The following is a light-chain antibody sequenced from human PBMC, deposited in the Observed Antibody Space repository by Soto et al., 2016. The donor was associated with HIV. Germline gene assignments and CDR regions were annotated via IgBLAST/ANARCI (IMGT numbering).Light chain of an antibody. CDR1: QSISNY. CDR2: ATS. V-gene: IGKV1-39*01. CDR3: QQSYSTPWT. Sequence: QMTQSPSSLSASVGDRVTITCRASQSISNYLNWYQQKPGKAPKLLMFATSSLQSGVPSKFSGSGSGTEFTLTISSLQPEDFATYYCQQSYSTPWTFGQGTKVEVK. J-gene: IGKJ1*01.